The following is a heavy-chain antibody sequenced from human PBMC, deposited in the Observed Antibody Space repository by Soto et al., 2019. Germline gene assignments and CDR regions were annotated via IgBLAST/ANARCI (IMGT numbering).Heavy chain of an antibody. V-gene: IGHV3-30-3*01. D-gene: IGHD3-22*01. Sequence: GGSLRLSCAASGFTFSSYAMHWVRQAPGKGLEWVAVISYDGSNKYYADSVKGRFTISRDNSKNTLYLQMNSLRAEDTAVYYCARGGITMIVVVIKSWGQGTLVTVSS. CDR1: GFTFSSYA. CDR2: ISYDGSNK. CDR3: ARGGITMIVVVIKS. J-gene: IGHJ5*02.